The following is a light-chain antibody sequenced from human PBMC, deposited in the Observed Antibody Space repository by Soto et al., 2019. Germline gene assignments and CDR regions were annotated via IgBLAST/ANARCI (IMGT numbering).Light chain of an antibody. CDR2: DAS. CDR1: QHINNW. J-gene: IGKJ1*01. V-gene: IGKV1-5*01. CDR3: QQYNRWWT. Sequence: DIQMTQSPSTLSASVGDRVTITCRASQHINNWLAWYQQKPGKAPNLLIYDASSLESGVPSRFSGSGFGTEFTLTIRSLQPDDFATYYCQQYNRWWTFGQGTKVEIK.